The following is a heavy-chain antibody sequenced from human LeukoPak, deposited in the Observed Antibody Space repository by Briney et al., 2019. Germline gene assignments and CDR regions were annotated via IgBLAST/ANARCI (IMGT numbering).Heavy chain of an antibody. CDR1: GGSVSSGSYY. Sequence: SETLSLTCTVSGGSVSSGSYYWSWIRQPPGKGLEWIGYIYYSGSTNYNPSLKSRVTISVDTSKNQFSLKLSSVTAADTAVYYCARGNPFAGVVGAFDIWGQGTMVTVSS. CDR3: ARGNPFAGVVGAFDI. CDR2: IYYSGST. D-gene: IGHD1-26*01. J-gene: IGHJ3*02. V-gene: IGHV4-61*01.